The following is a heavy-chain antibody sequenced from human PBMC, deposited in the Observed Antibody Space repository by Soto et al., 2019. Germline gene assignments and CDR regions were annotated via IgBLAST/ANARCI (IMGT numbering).Heavy chain of an antibody. D-gene: IGHD6-6*01. Sequence: QITLKESGPTLVKPTQTLTLTCTFSGFSLSTSGVGVGWIRQPPGKALEWLALICWDDDKRYSPSLKSRLTITKDTSKNQVVLTMTNMDPVDTATYYCAHTHEYSSSYYFDYWGQGTLVTVSS. CDR3: AHTHEYSSSYYFDY. V-gene: IGHV2-5*02. CDR1: GFSLSTSGVG. J-gene: IGHJ4*02. CDR2: ICWDDDK.